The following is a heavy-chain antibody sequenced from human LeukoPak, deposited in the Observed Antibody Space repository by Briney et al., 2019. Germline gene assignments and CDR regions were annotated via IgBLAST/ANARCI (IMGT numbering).Heavy chain of an antibody. CDR3: ASPYCGGDCYSTNAFDI. D-gene: IGHD2-21*02. CDR1: GFTFDDYA. J-gene: IGHJ3*02. CDR2: ISWNSGSI. Sequence: GGSPRLSCAASGFTFDDYAMHWVRQAPGKGLEWVSGISWNSGSIGYADSVKGRFTISRDNAKNSLYLQMNSLRAEDTAVYYCASPYCGGDCYSTNAFDIWGQGTMVTVSS. V-gene: IGHV3-9*01.